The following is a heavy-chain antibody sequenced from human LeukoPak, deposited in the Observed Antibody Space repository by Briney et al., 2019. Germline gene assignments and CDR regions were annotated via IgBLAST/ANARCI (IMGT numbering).Heavy chain of an antibody. CDR2: IKSKTDGGTT. CDR3: NTYHYHDSGGRLPTGDY. D-gene: IGHD3-22*01. J-gene: IGHJ4*02. CDR1: GFTFSNAW. V-gene: IGHV3-15*01. Sequence: GGSLRLSCEASGFTFSNAWMTWVRQAPGKGREWVGRIKSKTDGGTTDYAAPVKDRYTISRDDSRNTVYLQMNSLKTEDTAVYYCNTYHYHDSGGRLPTGDYWGQGTLVTVSS.